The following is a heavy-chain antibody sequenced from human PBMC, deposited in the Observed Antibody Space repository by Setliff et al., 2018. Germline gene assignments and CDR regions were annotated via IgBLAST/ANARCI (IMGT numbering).Heavy chain of an antibody. Sequence: SLRLSCAAFGFTVHWVRQAPGKGLEWVSAISSDGISKCYAESVKGRFTISRDNSKKTVYLQMDSLTADDSDVYYCASEGGSSGYCGCFDYWGQGTLVTVSS. CDR2: ISSDGISK. J-gene: IGHJ4*02. CDR3: ASEGGSSGYCGCFDY. D-gene: IGHD3-22*01. V-gene: IGHV3-30*01. CDR1: GFT.